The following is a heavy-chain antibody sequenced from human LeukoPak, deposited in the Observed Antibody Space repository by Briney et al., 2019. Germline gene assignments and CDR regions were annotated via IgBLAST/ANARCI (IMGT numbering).Heavy chain of an antibody. CDR2: IIPIFGTA. J-gene: IGHJ4*02. Sequence: GALVKVSCKASGGTFSSYAISWVRQAPGQGLEWMGGIIPIFGTANYAQKFQGRVTMTTDTSTSTAYMELRSLRSDDTAVYYCARDKQLGPVDYWGQGTLVTVSS. CDR1: GGTFSSYA. V-gene: IGHV1-69*05. CDR3: ARDKQLGPVDY. D-gene: IGHD6-13*01.